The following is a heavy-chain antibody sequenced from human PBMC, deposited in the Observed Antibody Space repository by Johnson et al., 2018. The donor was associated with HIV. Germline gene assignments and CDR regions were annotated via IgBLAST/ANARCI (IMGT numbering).Heavy chain of an antibody. V-gene: IGHV3-66*02. CDR2: INWNGGST. CDR3: ARVRTSYGWIHDAFDM. CDR1: GFTFSDYY. Sequence: VQLVESGGGLVQPGGSLRLSCAASGFTFSDYYMSWIRQAPGKGLEWVSGINWNGGSTGYADSVKGRFTISRDNSKNTFYLQMNSLRTEDTALYYCARVRTSYGWIHDAFDMWGQGTMVTVAS. J-gene: IGHJ3*02. D-gene: IGHD3-16*02.